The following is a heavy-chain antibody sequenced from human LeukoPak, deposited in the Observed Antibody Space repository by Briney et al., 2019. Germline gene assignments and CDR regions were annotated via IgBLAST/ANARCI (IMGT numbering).Heavy chain of an antibody. Sequence: GGSLRLSCAASGFTFSSFAMSWVRQAPGKGLEWVSSVTGSGSVTSSTYYADSVKGRFTISRDNSKDTLYLQMNSLRAEDTALYYCAKEGTYNNFWSGYFHWGQGALVTVSS. CDR3: AKEGTYNNFWSGYFH. CDR2: VTGSGSVTSST. D-gene: IGHD3-3*01. CDR1: GFTFSSFA. J-gene: IGHJ4*02. V-gene: IGHV3-23*01.